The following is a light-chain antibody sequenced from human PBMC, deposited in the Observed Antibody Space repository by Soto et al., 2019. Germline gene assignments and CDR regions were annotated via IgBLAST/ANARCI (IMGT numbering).Light chain of an antibody. CDR1: QSVSSN. Sequence: EIVMTQSPATLSVSPGERATLSCRASQSVSSNLAWYQHKPGQAPRLLFYGASTRATGIPVRFSGSGSGTDFTLTISSLQSEDFALYYCQQYDHWPGTFGQGTKVEIK. CDR2: GAS. CDR3: QQYDHWPGT. J-gene: IGKJ1*01. V-gene: IGKV3-15*01.